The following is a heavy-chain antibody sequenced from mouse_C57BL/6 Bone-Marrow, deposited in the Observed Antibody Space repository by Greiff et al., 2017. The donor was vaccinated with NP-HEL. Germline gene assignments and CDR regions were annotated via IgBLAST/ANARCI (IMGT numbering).Heavy chain of an antibody. CDR3: ARGLDYYGSIFAY. Sequence: VQLQQSGPVLVKPGASVKMSCKASGYTFTDYYMNWVKQSHGKSLEWIGVINPYNGGTSYNQKFKGKATLTVDKSSSTAYMELNSLTSEDSAVYYCARGLDYYGSIFAYWGQGTLVTVSA. J-gene: IGHJ3*01. CDR1: GYTFTDYY. V-gene: IGHV1-19*01. CDR2: INPYNGGT. D-gene: IGHD1-1*01.